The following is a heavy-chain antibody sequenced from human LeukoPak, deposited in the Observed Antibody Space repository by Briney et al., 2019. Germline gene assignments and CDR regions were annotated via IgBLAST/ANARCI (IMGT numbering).Heavy chain of an antibody. Sequence: GASVKVSCKASGYTFTSYDINWVRQATGQGLEWMGWMNPNSGNTGYAQKFQGTVSMTRNTSISTAYLQWSSLKASDTAMYYCARRVGATTDSSWFDPWGQGTLVTVSS. V-gene: IGHV1-8*01. CDR2: MNPNSGNT. CDR3: ARRVGATTDSSWFDP. CDR1: GYTFTSYD. D-gene: IGHD1-26*01. J-gene: IGHJ5*02.